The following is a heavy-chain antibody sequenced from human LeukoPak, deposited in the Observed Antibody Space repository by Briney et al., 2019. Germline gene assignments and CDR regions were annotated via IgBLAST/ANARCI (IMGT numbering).Heavy chain of an antibody. V-gene: IGHV4-59*01. CDR3: ARGLPGSIWHLGY. CDR1: GDSISGYY. J-gene: IGHJ4*02. D-gene: IGHD6-13*01. Sequence: PSETLSLTCTVSGDSISGYYWNWIRQPPGRGLEWIGYIYYNGNTAYNPSLKSRVTISVDMSKNQFSLKLSSMTAADTAVYYCARGLPGSIWHLGYWGQGTLVTVSS. CDR2: IYYNGNT.